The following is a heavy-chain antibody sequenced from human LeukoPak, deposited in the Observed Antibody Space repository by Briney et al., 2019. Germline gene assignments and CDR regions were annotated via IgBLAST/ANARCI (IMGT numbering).Heavy chain of an antibody. Sequence: SETLSLTCTVSGGSISSGGYSWSWIRQPPGKGLEWIGYIYYSGSTNYNPSLKSRVTISVDTSKNQFSLKLSSVTAADTAVYYCARHGNDFWSGLTNNWFDPWGQGTLVTVSS. J-gene: IGHJ5*02. V-gene: IGHV4-61*08. CDR3: ARHGNDFWSGLTNNWFDP. CDR2: IYYSGST. D-gene: IGHD3-3*01. CDR1: GGSISSGGYS.